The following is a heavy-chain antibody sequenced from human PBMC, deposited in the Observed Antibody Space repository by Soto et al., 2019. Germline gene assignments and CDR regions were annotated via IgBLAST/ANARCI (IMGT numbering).Heavy chain of an antibody. J-gene: IGHJ6*02. CDR1: GFTFSSYW. V-gene: IGHV3-7*01. D-gene: IGHD3-10*01. CDR2: IKQDGSGK. Sequence: EVQLVESGGGLVQPGGSLRLSCAASGFTFSSYWMSWVRQAPGKGLEWVANIKQDGSGKYYVDSVKGRFTISRDNAKNSLYLQMNSLRAEDTAVYYCARVEELLWFGEPLGYGMDVWGQGTTVTVSS. CDR3: ARVEELLWFGEPLGYGMDV.